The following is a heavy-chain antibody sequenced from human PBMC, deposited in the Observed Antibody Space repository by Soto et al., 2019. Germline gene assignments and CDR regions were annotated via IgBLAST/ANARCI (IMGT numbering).Heavy chain of an antibody. Sequence: LXLSCAVSAFIFSDFIMNWVRQAPVKGLEWVASIGSSGGYIFYADSVKGRFTISRDNAKKSLDLQINSLRAEDTAVYYCAREKKHQSLGGRFGMDVWGQGTTVTVSS. CDR3: AREKKHQSLGGRFGMDV. CDR2: IGSSGGYI. D-gene: IGHD2-2*01. CDR1: AFIFSDFI. J-gene: IGHJ6*02. V-gene: IGHV3-21*01.